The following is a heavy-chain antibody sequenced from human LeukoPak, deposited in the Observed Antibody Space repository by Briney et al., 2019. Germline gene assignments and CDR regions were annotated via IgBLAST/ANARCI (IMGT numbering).Heavy chain of an antibody. Sequence: GGSLRLSCAASGFTFSGYSIHWVRQAPGKGLEWEAVISYDGSNKYYADSVKGRFTISRDNSKNTLYLQMNSLRPEDTAVYYCARGGYGLGSYFYFYGMDVWGQGTTVTVSS. V-gene: IGHV3-30-3*01. D-gene: IGHD3-10*01. J-gene: IGHJ6*02. CDR3: ARGGYGLGSYFYFYGMDV. CDR2: ISYDGSNK. CDR1: GFTFSGYS.